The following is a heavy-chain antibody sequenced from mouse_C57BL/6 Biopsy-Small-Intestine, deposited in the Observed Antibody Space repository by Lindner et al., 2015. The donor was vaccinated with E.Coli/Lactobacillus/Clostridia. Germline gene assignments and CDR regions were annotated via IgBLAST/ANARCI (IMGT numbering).Heavy chain of an antibody. CDR2: IYPNNGGT. J-gene: IGHJ2*01. CDR1: GYTFSDYY. CDR3: ARDLSYYESSGQGVVFDY. Sequence: SVKVSCKTSGYTFSDYYIHWVRQAPGQGLEWMGWIYPNNGGTNYARKFQGRVTMTRDTSTRTVYMEMSRLRSDDTAIYYCARDLSYYESSGQGVVFDYWGQGTLITVSS. D-gene: IGHD2-12*01. V-gene: IGHV1-84*02.